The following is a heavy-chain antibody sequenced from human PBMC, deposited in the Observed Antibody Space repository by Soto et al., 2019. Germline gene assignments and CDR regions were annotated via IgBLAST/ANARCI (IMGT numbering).Heavy chain of an antibody. CDR2: IRYDGSNI. CDR3: ARDGVGHTTFFGYFDY. Sequence: QVQLVESGGGVVQPGRSLRLSCAASGFTFSGLGMHWVRQAPGKGLEWVAVIRYDGSNIYYADAVKGRFTISRDNSKDTLYLQMNSLRAADTAGYYCARDGVGHTTFFGYFDYWGQGTLVTVSS. D-gene: IGHD1-26*01. V-gene: IGHV3-33*01. J-gene: IGHJ4*02. CDR1: GFTFSGLG.